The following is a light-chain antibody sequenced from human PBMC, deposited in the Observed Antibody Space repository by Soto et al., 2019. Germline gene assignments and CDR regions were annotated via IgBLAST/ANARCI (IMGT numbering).Light chain of an antibody. V-gene: IGKV3-20*01. Sequence: EIVLTQSPGTLSLSPGERATLSCRASQSVSSSYLAWYQQKAGQAPRLLIYGTSTRATGIPDRFSGSGSGIDFTLTISRLEPEDFAEYYCQQHGSSSWAFGQGTKVEIK. J-gene: IGKJ1*01. CDR1: QSVSSSY. CDR2: GTS. CDR3: QQHGSSSWA.